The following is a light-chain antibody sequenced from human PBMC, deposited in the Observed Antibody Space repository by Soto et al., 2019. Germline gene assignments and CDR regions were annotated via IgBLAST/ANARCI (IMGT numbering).Light chain of an antibody. V-gene: IGLV2-14*01. Sequence: QSVLTQPASVSGSPGQSITISCTGTSSDVGGYNYVSWYKQHPGKAPKLMISEVSNRPSGVSNRFSGSKSDNTASLTISGLRAEDEADYYCSSYTSSSTPVVFGGGTQLTVL. J-gene: IGLJ2*01. CDR3: SSYTSSSTPVV. CDR2: EVS. CDR1: SSDVGGYNY.